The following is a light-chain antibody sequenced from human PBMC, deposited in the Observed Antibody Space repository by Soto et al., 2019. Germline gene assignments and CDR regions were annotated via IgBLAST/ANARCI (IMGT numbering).Light chain of an antibody. CDR2: EVS. J-gene: IGLJ1*01. V-gene: IGLV2-18*02. CDR1: STDFVSYNR. CDR3: SSYTSTSTRV. Sequence: QSALTQPPSVSGSPGQSVTISCTGTSTDFVSYNRVSWYQQPPGTAPKLMIYEVSKRPSGVPDRFSGSKSGNTASLTISGLQAADEADYYCSSYTSTSTRVFGTGTKLTVL.